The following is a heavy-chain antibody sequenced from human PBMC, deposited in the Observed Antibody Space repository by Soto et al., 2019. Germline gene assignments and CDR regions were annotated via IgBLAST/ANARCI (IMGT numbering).Heavy chain of an antibody. Sequence: QVQLVESGGGVVQPGRSLRLSCAASGFTFSTYAMHWVRQAPGKGLEWVAVILYDVSNTYYADSVKGRFTISRENYENTLYLERNSLRDEDTAVYFCARDRGDDYYRRYFYYWCQGTLVTVSS. CDR2: ILYDVSNT. J-gene: IGHJ4*02. CDR3: ARDRGDDYYRRYFYY. D-gene: IGHD1-26*01. V-gene: IGHV3-30-3*01. CDR1: GFTFSTYA.